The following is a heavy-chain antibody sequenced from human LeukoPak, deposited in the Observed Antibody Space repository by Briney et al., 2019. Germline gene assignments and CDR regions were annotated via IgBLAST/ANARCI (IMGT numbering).Heavy chain of an antibody. V-gene: IGHV5-51*01. CDR3: ATSSRQGADQLDYYYYYGMDV. D-gene: IGHD1-1*01. CDR2: IYPGDSDT. J-gene: IGHJ6*02. Sequence: GESLKISCKGSGYSFTSYWIGWVRQMPGKGLEWMGIIYPGDSDTRYSPSFQGQVTISADKSISTAYLQWSSLKASDTAMYYCATSSRQGADQLDYYYYYGMDVWGQGTTVTVSS. CDR1: GYSFTSYW.